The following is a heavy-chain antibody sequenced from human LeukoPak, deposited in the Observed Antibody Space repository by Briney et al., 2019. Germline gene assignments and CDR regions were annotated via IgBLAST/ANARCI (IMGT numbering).Heavy chain of an antibody. J-gene: IGHJ4*02. CDR2: INPNSGGT. Sequence: ASVRVSCKASGYTFTGYYVHWVRQAPGQGLEWMGWINPNSGGTNYAQKFQGRVTMTRDTSITTAYTELSSLRYDDTAVYYCARAADCSGGSCYSDYWGQGTLVTVSS. CDR3: ARAADCSGGSCYSDY. V-gene: IGHV1-2*02. CDR1: GYTFTGYY. D-gene: IGHD2-15*01.